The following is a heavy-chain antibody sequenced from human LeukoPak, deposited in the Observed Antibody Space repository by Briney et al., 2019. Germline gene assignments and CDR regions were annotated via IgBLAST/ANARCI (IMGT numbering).Heavy chain of an antibody. J-gene: IGHJ4*02. V-gene: IGHV3-30-3*01. CDR1: GFTFSSYA. D-gene: IGHD1-26*01. Sequence: PGRSLRLSCAASGFTFSSYAMHWVRQAPGKGLEWVAVISYDGSNKYYADSVKGRFTISRDNSKNTLYLQMNSLRAEDTAVYYCARDPGIVGATFDYWGQGTLVTVSS. CDR3: ARDPGIVGATFDY. CDR2: ISYDGSNK.